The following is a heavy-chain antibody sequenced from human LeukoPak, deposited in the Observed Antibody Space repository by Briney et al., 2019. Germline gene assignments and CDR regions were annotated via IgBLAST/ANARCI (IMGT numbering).Heavy chain of an antibody. J-gene: IGHJ4*02. CDR3: ARESGGSYFRY. CDR1: AFIFSGHW. V-gene: IGHV3-53*01. CDR2: IYSGDST. D-gene: IGHD1-26*01. Sequence: GGSLRLSCEGSAFIFSGHWMNWVRQTPGKGLEWVSVIYSGDSTYYADSVKGRFTISRDNSKNTLYLQMNSLRVEDTAVYYCARESGGSYFRYWGQGTLVIVSS.